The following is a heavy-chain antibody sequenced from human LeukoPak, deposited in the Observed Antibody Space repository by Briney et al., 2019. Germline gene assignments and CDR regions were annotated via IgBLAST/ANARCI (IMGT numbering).Heavy chain of an antibody. V-gene: IGHV3-23*01. CDR2: ISATGGSP. CDR3: AKGKVSAFLNWFDP. J-gene: IGHJ5*02. CDR1: GFTFSTYA. D-gene: IGHD3-3*01. Sequence: GGSLRLSCGASGFTFSTYAMTWVRQAPGKGLEWVSAISATGGSPNYADSVKGRFTISRDNSKNTLYLQMNSLRAEDTAVYYCAKGKVSAFLNWFDPWGQGTLVTVSS.